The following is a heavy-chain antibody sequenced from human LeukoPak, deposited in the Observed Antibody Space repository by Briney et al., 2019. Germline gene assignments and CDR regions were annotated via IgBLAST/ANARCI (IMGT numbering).Heavy chain of an antibody. CDR1: GYTFTSYY. CDR2: INPSGGST. J-gene: IGHJ6*03. Sequence: ASVKVSCKAFGYTFTSYYMHWVRQAPGQGLEWMGIINPSGGSTSYAQKFQGRVTMTRDMSTSTVYMELSSLRSEDTAVYYCARSHGDYVYYYYYYYMDVWGKGTTVTVSS. V-gene: IGHV1-46*01. D-gene: IGHD4-17*01. CDR3: ARSHGDYVYYYYYYYMDV.